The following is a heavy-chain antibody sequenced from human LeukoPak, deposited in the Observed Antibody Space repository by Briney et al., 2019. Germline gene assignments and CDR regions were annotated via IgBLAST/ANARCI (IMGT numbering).Heavy chain of an antibody. Sequence: GGSLRLSCAASGFTFSSSAMSWVRQAPGKGLEWVSAISNNGGYTYYADSVQGRFAISRDNSKSTLCLQMNSLRAEDTAVYYCAKQLGYCSDGSCYFPYWGQGTLVTVSS. CDR3: AKQLGYCSDGSCYFPY. CDR2: ISNNGGYT. D-gene: IGHD2-15*01. CDR1: GFTFSSSA. J-gene: IGHJ4*02. V-gene: IGHV3-23*01.